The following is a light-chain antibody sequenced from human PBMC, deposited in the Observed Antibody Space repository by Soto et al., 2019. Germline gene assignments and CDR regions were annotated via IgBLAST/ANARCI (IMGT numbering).Light chain of an antibody. J-gene: IGKJ2*01. CDR3: QKYNSLYT. CDR1: QSISSW. Sequence: DIQMTQSPSTLSASVGDRVTITCRASQSISSWLAWYQQKPGKAPKLLIYKASSLESGVPSRFSGSGSRTEFTHIIRRLQTDDLATYHCQKYNSLYTFGQGTKLEIK. V-gene: IGKV1-5*03. CDR2: KAS.